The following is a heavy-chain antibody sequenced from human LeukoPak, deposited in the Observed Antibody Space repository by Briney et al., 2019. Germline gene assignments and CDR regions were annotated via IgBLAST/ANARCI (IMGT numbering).Heavy chain of an antibody. J-gene: IGHJ4*02. CDR2: IKQDGSEK. CDR1: GFHFGDVW. Sequence: GGSLRLSCVVSGFHFGDVWMSWVRQAPGKGLEWVANIKQDGSEKYYVDSVKGRFTISRDSSLYLRMDRLRAEDTAVYYCAKEIGWSGYRPCYFDSWGQGTLVTVSS. CDR3: AKEIGWSGYRPCYFDS. V-gene: IGHV3-7*03. D-gene: IGHD3-3*01.